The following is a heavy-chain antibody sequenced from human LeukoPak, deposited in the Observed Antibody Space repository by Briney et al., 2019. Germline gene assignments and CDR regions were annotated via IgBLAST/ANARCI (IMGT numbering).Heavy chain of an antibody. CDR2: INTNTGNP. Sequence: RASVKVSCTASGYTFTSYAMNWVRQAPGQGLEWMGWINTNTGNPTYAQGFTGRFVFSLDTSVSTAYLQISSLKAEDTAVYYCAREHNYYYYYMDVWGKGTTVTVSS. J-gene: IGHJ6*03. CDR3: AREHNYYYYYMDV. V-gene: IGHV7-4-1*02. CDR1: GYTFTSYA.